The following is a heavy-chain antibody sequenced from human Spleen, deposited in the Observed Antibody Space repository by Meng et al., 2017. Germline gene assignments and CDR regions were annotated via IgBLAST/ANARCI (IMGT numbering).Heavy chain of an antibody. CDR3: ARAATNGVCPYFDS. CDR2: ISTNSGFI. J-gene: IGHJ4*02. V-gene: IGHV3-21*02. Sequence: EVECVESGGGVVKPGGSLRLSCGASGFIFSDYSMNWVRQTPGKGLEWVSAISTNSGFIDYADSTKGRFTISRDNAKNSLYLQMDGLRAEDTAVYYCARAATNGVCPYFDSWGQGTLVTVSS. D-gene: IGHD2-8*01. CDR1: GFIFSDYS.